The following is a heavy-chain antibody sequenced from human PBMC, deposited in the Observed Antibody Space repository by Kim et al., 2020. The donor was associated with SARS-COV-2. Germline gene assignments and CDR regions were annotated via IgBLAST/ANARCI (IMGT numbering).Heavy chain of an antibody. Sequence: SETLSLTCTVSGASVSSYIYYWSWIRQPPGKGLEYIGYLFHTGSTHYKPSLKSRVTMSVDTSKNQFSLHLRSVTAADAAVYYCARMKGGRLLFDYWGQGTLVTVSS. CDR3: ARMKGGRLLFDY. J-gene: IGHJ4*02. CDR1: GASVSSYIYY. CDR2: LFHTGST. D-gene: IGHD4-17*01. V-gene: IGHV4-61*01.